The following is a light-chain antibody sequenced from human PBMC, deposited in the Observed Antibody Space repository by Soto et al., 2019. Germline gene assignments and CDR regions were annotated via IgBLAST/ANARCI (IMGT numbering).Light chain of an antibody. CDR1: QGISNY. Sequence: IKLTQSPSFGAACVGDRVTITWPASQGISNYLAWYQQKAGKAPKVLIHTASPLQNGVPSRFSGSGSGTEFTLTISSLKTEDLATYSRQHRHSYTLTLGGGTKVDIK. CDR2: TAS. J-gene: IGKJ4*01. CDR3: QHRHSYTLT. V-gene: IGKV1-9*01.